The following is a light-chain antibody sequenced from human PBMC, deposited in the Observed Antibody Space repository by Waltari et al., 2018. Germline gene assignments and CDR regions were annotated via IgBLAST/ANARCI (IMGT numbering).Light chain of an antibody. J-gene: IGKJ4*01. CDR2: DTS. CDR3: QHRSVWPLT. CDR1: QGVRSY. V-gene: IGKV3-11*01. Sequence: RVSQGVRSYLTWYQQKPGQSPRLLIYDTSYRATGVPVRFSGSGSGTDYTLTISSLEPEDFAVYYCQHRSVWPLTFGGGTKVEMK.